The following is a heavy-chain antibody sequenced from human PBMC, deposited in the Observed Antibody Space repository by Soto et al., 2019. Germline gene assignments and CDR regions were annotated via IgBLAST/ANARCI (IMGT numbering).Heavy chain of an antibody. Sequence: DVQLVESGGGLVQPGGSLRLSCAASGFTFSSYSMNWVRQAPGKGLEWLSFISVSSNTIYYADSVKGRFTISRDNAKNSLYLQMNSLSIEDTAVYYCTTEWREKRFFDLWGRGTLVTVSS. V-gene: IGHV3-48*01. J-gene: IGHJ2*01. CDR3: TTEWREKRFFDL. CDR2: ISVSSNTI. CDR1: GFTFSSYS. D-gene: IGHD3-16*01.